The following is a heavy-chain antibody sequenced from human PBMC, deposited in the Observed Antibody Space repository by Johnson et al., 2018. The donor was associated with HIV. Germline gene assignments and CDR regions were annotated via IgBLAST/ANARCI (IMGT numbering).Heavy chain of an antibody. CDR3: VRDGLHQLLDYGDYSDRIWAVGAMSAFDI. V-gene: IGHV3-48*04. CDR2: ISGSTIMI. Sequence: VQLVESGGGVVQPERSLRLSCAASGFSFSNYAIHWVRQAPGKGLEWVSYISGSTIMINYANSVKGRFTISRDTARKSLYLQMSSLRADDTAVYYCVRDGLHQLLDYGDYSDRIWAVGAMSAFDIWGQWTMVTVSS. J-gene: IGHJ3*02. D-gene: IGHD4-17*01. CDR1: GFSFSNYA.